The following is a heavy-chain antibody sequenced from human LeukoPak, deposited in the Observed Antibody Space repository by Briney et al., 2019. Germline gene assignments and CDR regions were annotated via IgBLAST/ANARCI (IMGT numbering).Heavy chain of an antibody. D-gene: IGHD2-15*01. CDR1: GGSISSYY. CDR2: IYTSGST. V-gene: IGHV4-4*07. CDR3: ARGVGYCSGGSCYPDY. J-gene: IGHJ4*02. Sequence: SETLSLTCTVSGGSISSYYWSWIRQPAGKGLEWIGRIYTSGSTNYNPSLKSRVTISVDTSKNQFSLKLSSVTAADTAVYYCARGVGYCSGGSCYPDYWGQGTLVTVSS.